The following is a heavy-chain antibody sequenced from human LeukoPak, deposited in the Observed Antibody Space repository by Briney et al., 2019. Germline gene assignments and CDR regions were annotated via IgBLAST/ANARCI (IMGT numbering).Heavy chain of an antibody. J-gene: IGHJ3*02. V-gene: IGHV1-18*01. CDR1: GYTFVSYG. CDR3: ARDGRRIEAADAFDI. D-gene: IGHD6-25*01. Sequence: GASVKVSCKASGYTFVSYGINWVRQAPGQGPEWMGWISPYNGNTNYAQRFQGRVTMTTDTSTSTAYMELRSLRSDDTAVYYCARDGRRIEAADAFDIWGQGTMVTVSS. CDR2: ISPYNGNT.